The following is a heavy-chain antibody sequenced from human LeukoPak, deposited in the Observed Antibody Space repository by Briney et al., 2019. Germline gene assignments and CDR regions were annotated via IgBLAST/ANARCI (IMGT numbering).Heavy chain of an antibody. CDR1: GGSFSGYY. J-gene: IGHJ4*02. Sequence: SETLSHTCAVYGGSFSGYYWSWIRQPPGKGLEWIGEINHSGSTNYNPSLKSRVTISVDTSKNQFSLKLSSVTAADTAVYYCARRVRRAKDFDYWGQGTLVTVSS. V-gene: IGHV4-34*01. CDR2: INHSGST. CDR3: ARRVRRAKDFDY.